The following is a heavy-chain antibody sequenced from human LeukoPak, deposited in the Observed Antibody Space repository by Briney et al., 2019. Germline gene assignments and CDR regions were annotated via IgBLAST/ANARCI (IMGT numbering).Heavy chain of an antibody. Sequence: GGSLRLSCAASGFTFSTYWVSWVAQAPGKGLEWVANIKQDGSEKYYVDSVKGRFTISRDNAKNSLYLQMNSLRAEDTAVYYCARGFAGIEVDYWGQGTLVTVSS. J-gene: IGHJ4*02. D-gene: IGHD6-13*01. CDR1: GFTFSTYW. CDR2: IKQDGSEK. CDR3: ARGFAGIEVDY. V-gene: IGHV3-7*04.